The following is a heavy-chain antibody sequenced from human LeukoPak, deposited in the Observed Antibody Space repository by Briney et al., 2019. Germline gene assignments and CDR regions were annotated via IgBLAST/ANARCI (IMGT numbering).Heavy chain of an antibody. V-gene: IGHV1-8*03. D-gene: IGHD6-19*01. CDR3: ARGRTDSSGWYGGWFDP. Sequence: ASLKVSCKASGYTFTSYDINCVRHATGQGLERRGGMNPNSGNTGYAQKFQGRVTITRNTSISTAYMELSSLISEDTAVYYCARGRTDSSGWYGGWFDPWGQGTLVTVSS. CDR1: GYTFTSYD. CDR2: MNPNSGNT. J-gene: IGHJ5*02.